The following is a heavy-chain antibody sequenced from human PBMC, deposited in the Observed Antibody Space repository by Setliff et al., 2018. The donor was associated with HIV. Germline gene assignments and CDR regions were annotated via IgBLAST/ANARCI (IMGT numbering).Heavy chain of an antibody. D-gene: IGHD3-16*01. V-gene: IGHV3-30*03. CDR1: GFTFSNYA. Sequence: GGSLRLSCAASGFTFSNYAVHWVRQAPSKGLEWVAVASDDGKNIYYADSVKGRFTVSRDNYRNTVFLQMNSLRMEDTAVFYCARDAGRWGSYYYFRYMDVWGKGTTVTVSS. J-gene: IGHJ6*03. CDR2: ASDDGKNI. CDR3: ARDAGRWGSYYYFRYMDV.